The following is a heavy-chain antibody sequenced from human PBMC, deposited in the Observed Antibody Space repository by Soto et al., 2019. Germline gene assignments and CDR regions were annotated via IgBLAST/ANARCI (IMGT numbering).Heavy chain of an antibody. J-gene: IGHJ6*02. CDR1: GFTFSGHW. CDR2: INSDGSSP. Sequence: GGSLRLSCAASGFTFSGHWMHWVRQAPGKGLVWVSCINSDGSSPTNADSVKGRFTSSRDNAKNMVYLQMNSLRVEDTAVYYCARAAAYGMDVWGQGTTVTVSS. V-gene: IGHV3-74*03. CDR3: ARAAAYGMDV. D-gene: IGHD6-13*01.